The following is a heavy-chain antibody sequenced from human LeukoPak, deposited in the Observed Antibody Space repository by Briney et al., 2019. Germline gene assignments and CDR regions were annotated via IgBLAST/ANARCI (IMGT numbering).Heavy chain of an antibody. CDR3: ARRMRELPPYLDY. D-gene: IGHD1-26*01. CDR2: IYYSGST. Sequence: PSQTLSLTCTVSGGSISSGGYYWSWIRQHPGKGLEWIGYIYYSGSTYYNPSLKSRVTISVDTSKNQFSLKLSSVTAADTAVYYCARRMRELPPYLDYWGQGTLVTVSS. V-gene: IGHV4-30-4*08. CDR1: GGSISSGGYY. J-gene: IGHJ4*02.